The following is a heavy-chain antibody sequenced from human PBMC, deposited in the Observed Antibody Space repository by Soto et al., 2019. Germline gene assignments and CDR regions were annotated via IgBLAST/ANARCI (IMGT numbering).Heavy chain of an antibody. CDR3: ARGVMDPRLLGRAYFYGMDV. J-gene: IGHJ6*02. D-gene: IGHD2-21*01. CDR1: SVSCSGYF. Sequence: QVQLQQSPAGLLKPSETLSRTCAVYSVSCSGYFWSWIRQHPGKGLGWFGEINHAGSTNYNPSLESNLTTSVDTSKKPCSLRLSSLTAAEKAVYYCARGVMDPRLLGRAYFYGMDVWGQGTTVTVSS. V-gene: IGHV4-34*01. CDR2: INHAGST.